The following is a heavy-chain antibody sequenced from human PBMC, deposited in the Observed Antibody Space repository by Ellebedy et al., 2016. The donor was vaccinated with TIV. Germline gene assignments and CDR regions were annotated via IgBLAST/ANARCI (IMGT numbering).Heavy chain of an antibody. D-gene: IGHD3-3*01. CDR1: GGSISSSSYY. V-gene: IGHV4-39*07. CDR3: ARLTRTICGVVQTIDY. J-gene: IGHJ4*02. Sequence: MPSETLSLTCTVSGGSISSSSYYWGWIRQPPGKGLEWIGSIYYSGSTNYNPSLKSRFTISVDTSKNQFSLKLSSVTAADTAVYYCARLTRTICGVVQTIDYWGQGTLVTVSS. CDR2: IYYSGST.